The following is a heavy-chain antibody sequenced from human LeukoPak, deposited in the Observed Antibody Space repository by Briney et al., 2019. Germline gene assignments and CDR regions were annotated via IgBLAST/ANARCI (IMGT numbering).Heavy chain of an antibody. J-gene: IGHJ3*02. CDR3: ARGRRRDLLHAFDI. V-gene: IGHV4-59*01. CDR1: GGTISRYY. CDR2: IDYSGST. D-gene: IGHD1-14*01. Sequence: SETLSLTCTVSGGTISRYYWSWIRQPPGKGLEWIAYIDYSGSTNYSPSLKSRLTISLDASKNQFSLKLSSVTAADTAVYYCARGRRRDLLHAFDIWGQGTMVTVSS.